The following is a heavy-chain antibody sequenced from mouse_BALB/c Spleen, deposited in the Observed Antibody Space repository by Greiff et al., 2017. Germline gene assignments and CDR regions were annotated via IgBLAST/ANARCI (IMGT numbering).Heavy chain of an antibody. Sequence: VQLQQSGPELMKPGASVKISCKASGYSFTSYYMHWVKQSHGKSLEWIGYIDPFNGGTSYNQKFKGKATLTVDKSSSTAYMHLSSLTSEDTAVYYCSRPSRISYFDYWGQGTTLTVSS. J-gene: IGHJ2*01. CDR2: IDPFNGGT. D-gene: IGHD2-10*02. CDR3: SRPSRISYFDY. CDR1: GYSFTSYY. V-gene: IGHV1S135*01.